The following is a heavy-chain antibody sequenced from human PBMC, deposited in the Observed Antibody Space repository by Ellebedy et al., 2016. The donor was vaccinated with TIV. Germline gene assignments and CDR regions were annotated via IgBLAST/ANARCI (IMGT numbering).Heavy chain of an antibody. CDR3: TRDPHSLDY. Sequence: GESLKISCAASGFSFSTYSMNWVRQAPGKGLEWVAYITSISNRIHYADSVKGRFTISRDNAKNSLYLQVNSLRDEDTAVYYCTRDPHSLDYWGRGTLVTVSS. CDR2: ITSISNRI. CDR1: GFSFSTYS. V-gene: IGHV3-48*02. J-gene: IGHJ4*02.